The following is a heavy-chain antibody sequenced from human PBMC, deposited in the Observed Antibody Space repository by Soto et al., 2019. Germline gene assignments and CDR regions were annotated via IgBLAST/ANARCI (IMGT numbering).Heavy chain of an antibody. V-gene: IGHV3-21*01. Sequence: EVQLVESGGGLVKPGGSLRLSCAASGFTFNTYDMNWVRQAPGKGLELVSSITTSSAYIYYADSLKGRITISRDNAKTSLFLQMNSLRAEDTAVYYCVRSGTARLLRPSWFDTWGQGTLVTVSS. D-gene: IGHD2-21*01. CDR3: VRSGTARLLRPSWFDT. CDR2: ITTSSAYI. CDR1: GFTFNTYD. J-gene: IGHJ5*02.